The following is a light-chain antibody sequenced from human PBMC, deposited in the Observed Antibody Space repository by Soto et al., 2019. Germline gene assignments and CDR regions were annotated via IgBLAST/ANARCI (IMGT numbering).Light chain of an antibody. CDR3: QQSYSNLWR. CDR2: AES. J-gene: IGKJ1*01. Sequence: DIQMTQSPSSLSGSVGDRFTITFRASQSISSYLNWYNQKPGKAPKLLIYAESSLQSGVPSRFSGSGSGTDFTLTISSLQPEDFATYYCQQSYSNLWRFGQGTKVDIK. CDR1: QSISSY. V-gene: IGKV1-39*01.